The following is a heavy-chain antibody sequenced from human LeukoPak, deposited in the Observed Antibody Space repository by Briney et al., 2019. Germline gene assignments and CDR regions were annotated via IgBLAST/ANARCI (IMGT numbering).Heavy chain of an antibody. CDR1: GFTFSSYA. CDR2: ISYDGSNK. J-gene: IGHJ4*02. CDR3: ARDAVAGPFDH. V-gene: IGHV3-30*04. D-gene: IGHD6-19*01. Sequence: PGRSLRLSCAASGFTFSSYAMHWLRQAPGKGLEWVAVISYDGSNKYYADSVKGRFTISRDNSKNTLYLQMNSLRAEDTAVYYCARDAVAGPFDHWGQGTLVTVSS.